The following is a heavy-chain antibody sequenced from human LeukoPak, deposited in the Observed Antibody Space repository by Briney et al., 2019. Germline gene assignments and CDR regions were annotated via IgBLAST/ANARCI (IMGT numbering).Heavy chain of an antibody. Sequence: TGGSLRLSCAASGFTFTSYFMNWVRQAPGKGLEWVSSISGGPGSTFYADSLKGRFTISRDKSKNTLYLQMNSLRAEDTAVYYCAKRGADSRYFDYWGQGTLVTVSS. J-gene: IGHJ4*02. CDR3: AKRGADSRYFDY. V-gene: IGHV3-23*01. CDR1: GFTFTSYF. D-gene: IGHD3-9*01. CDR2: ISGGPGST.